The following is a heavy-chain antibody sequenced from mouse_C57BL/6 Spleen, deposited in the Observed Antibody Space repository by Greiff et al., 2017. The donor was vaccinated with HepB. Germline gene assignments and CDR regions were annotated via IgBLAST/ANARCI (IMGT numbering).Heavy chain of an antibody. D-gene: IGHD1-1*01. CDR1: GFTFSSYA. V-gene: IGHV5-4*01. J-gene: IGHJ1*03. Sequence: EVQRVESGGGLVKPGGSLKLSCAASGFTFSSYAMSWVRQTPEKRLEWVATISDGGSYTYYPDNVKGRFTISRDNAKNNLYLQMSHLKSEDTAMYYCARDYGSSLRYFDVWGTGTTVTVSS. CDR2: ISDGGSYT. CDR3: ARDYGSSLRYFDV.